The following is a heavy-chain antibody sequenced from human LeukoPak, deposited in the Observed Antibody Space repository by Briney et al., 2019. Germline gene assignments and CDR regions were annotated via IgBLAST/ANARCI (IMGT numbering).Heavy chain of an antibody. D-gene: IGHD1-20*01. CDR3: ARGNNWGFAT. V-gene: IGHV4-34*01. CDR2: INHSGST. CDR1: GGSFSGYY. J-gene: IGHJ5*02. Sequence: SETLSLTCAVYGGSFSGYYWSWIRQPPGKGLEWIGEINHSGSTNYNPSLKSRVTISVDTSKNQFSLKLSSVTAADTAVYYCARGNNWGFATWGQGTLVTVSS.